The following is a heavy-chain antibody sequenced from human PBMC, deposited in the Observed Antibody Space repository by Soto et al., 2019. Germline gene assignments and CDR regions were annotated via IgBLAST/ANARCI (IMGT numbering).Heavy chain of an antibody. CDR2: ISYDGSNK. Sequence: GGSLRLSCAASGFTFSSYAMHWVRQAPGKGLEWVAVISYDGSNKYYADSVKGRFTISRDNSKNTLYLQMNSLRAEDTAVYYCARAHSLPNDFWSGYLGHYYYGMDVWGQGTTVTVSS. J-gene: IGHJ6*02. V-gene: IGHV3-30-3*01. CDR1: GFTFSSYA. CDR3: ARAHSLPNDFWSGYLGHYYYGMDV. D-gene: IGHD3-3*01.